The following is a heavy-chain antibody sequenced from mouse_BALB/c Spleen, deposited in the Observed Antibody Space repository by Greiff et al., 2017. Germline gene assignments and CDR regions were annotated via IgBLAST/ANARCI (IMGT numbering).Heavy chain of an antibody. D-gene: IGHD2-3*01. CDR1: GFSLTSYG. CDR2: IWAGGST. J-gene: IGHJ3*01. V-gene: IGHV2-9*02. CDR3: ARFRIYDGYSGWFDY. Sequence: QVHVKQSGPGLVAPSQSLSITCTVSGFSLTSYGVHWVRQPPGKGLEWLGVIWAGGSTNYYSALMSRQSISNANSKIQVFLKMNNLQTDDTAMYYCARFRIYDGYSGWFDYWGQGTLVTVSA.